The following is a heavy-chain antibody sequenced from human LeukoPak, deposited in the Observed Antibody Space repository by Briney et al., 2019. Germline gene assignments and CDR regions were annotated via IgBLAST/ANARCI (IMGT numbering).Heavy chain of an antibody. CDR2: IYTSGST. V-gene: IGHV4-4*07. CDR3: ARDRGSSWYGGNYFDY. Sequence: SETLSLTCAVYGGSFSGYYWSWIRQPAGKGLEWIGRIYTSGSTNYNPSLKSRVTMSVDTSKNQFSLKLSSVTAADTAVYYCARDRGSSWYGGNYFDYWGQGTLVTVSS. J-gene: IGHJ4*02. D-gene: IGHD6-13*01. CDR1: GGSFSGYY.